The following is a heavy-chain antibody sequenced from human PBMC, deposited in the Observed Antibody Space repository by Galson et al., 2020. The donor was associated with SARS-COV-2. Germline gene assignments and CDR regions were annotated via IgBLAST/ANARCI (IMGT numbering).Heavy chain of an antibody. J-gene: IGHJ6*02. Sequence: ASVKVSCKASGYTFTSYGISWVRQAPGQGLEWMGWNSAYNGNTNYAQKLQGRVTMTTETSTSTAYMDLRSLRSDDTAVYYCARDAANYYYYGMDVWGQGTTVTVAS. CDR1: GYTFTSYG. CDR3: ARDAANYYYYGMDV. D-gene: IGHD2-15*01. CDR2: NSAYNGNT. V-gene: IGHV1-18*01.